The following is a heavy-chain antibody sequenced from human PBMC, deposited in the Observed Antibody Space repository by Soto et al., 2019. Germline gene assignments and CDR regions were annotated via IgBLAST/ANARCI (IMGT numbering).Heavy chain of an antibody. J-gene: IGHJ4*02. V-gene: IGHV4-39*01. CDR3: ARQYYYGSGRQIDY. CDR1: GGSISSSSLH. Sequence: PSETLSLTCTVSGGSISSSSLHWGWIRQPPGRGLDWVGSIFSSGGTYYNPSLKSRVTISVHTSNNQFSLKLSSVTAADTAVYYCARQYYYGSGRQIDYWGQGTLVTVSS. D-gene: IGHD3-10*01. CDR2: IFSSGGT.